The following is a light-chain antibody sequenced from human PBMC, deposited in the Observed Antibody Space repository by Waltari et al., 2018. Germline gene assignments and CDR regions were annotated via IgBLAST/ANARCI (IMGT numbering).Light chain of an antibody. CDR2: GNS. CDR1: RPTIGAGSD. V-gene: IGLV1-40*01. Sequence: QSVLTQPPSVSGAPGQRVTISCTGSRPTIGAGSDVPWYQQLPGTAPQPLIYGNSNRPSGVPDRFSGSKSGTSASLAITGLQAEDEADYYCQSYDSSLSASVFGGGTKLTVL. CDR3: QSYDSSLSASV. J-gene: IGLJ2*01.